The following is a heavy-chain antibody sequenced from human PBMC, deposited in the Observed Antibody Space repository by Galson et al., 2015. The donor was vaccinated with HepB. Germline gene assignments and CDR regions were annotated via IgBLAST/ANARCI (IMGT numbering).Heavy chain of an antibody. Sequence: QSGAEVTKPGESLKISCKGSGYSFTSYWIGWVRQMPGKGLEWMGIIYPGDSDTRYSPSFQGQVTISADKSISTAYLQWSSLKASDTAMYYCARQLVRVLWFGELFPPPDAFDIWGQGTMVTVSS. CDR1: GYSFTSYW. CDR2: IYPGDSDT. CDR3: ARQLVRVLWFGELFPPPDAFDI. J-gene: IGHJ3*02. D-gene: IGHD3-10*01. V-gene: IGHV5-51*01.